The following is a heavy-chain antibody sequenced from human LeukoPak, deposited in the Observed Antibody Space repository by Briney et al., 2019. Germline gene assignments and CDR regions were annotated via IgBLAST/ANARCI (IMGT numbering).Heavy chain of an antibody. CDR2: ISASGGST. Sequence: PGGSLRLSCTVSGFTVSSNSWSWVRQAPGKGLEWVSSISASGGSTYYADSVKGRFTISRDNSKNTLYLQMNSLRAEDTAVYYCAKPARTDYADCWGQGTLVTVSS. D-gene: IGHD1-14*01. CDR3: AKPARTDYADC. J-gene: IGHJ4*02. CDR1: GFTVSSNS. V-gene: IGHV3-23*01.